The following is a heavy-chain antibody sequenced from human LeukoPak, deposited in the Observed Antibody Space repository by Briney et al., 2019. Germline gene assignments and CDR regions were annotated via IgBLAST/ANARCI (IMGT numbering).Heavy chain of an antibody. Sequence: GGSLRLPCAASGFTFSSYSMNWVRQAPGKGLEWVSYISSSSSTIYYAGSVRGRFTISRDNAKNSLYLQMNSLRAEDTAVYYCARIVATRVDYWGQGTLVTVSS. CDR1: GFTFSSYS. CDR3: ARIVATRVDY. J-gene: IGHJ4*02. D-gene: IGHD5-12*01. CDR2: ISSSSSTI. V-gene: IGHV3-48*04.